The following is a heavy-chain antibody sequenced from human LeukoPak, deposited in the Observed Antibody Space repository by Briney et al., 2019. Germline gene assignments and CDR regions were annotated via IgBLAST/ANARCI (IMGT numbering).Heavy chain of an antibody. CDR2: ISGGGSTI. CDR3: ARDIYYYDSSGYYFPGGSDY. CDR1: GFTFSDYY. V-gene: IGHV3-11*04. D-gene: IGHD3-22*01. J-gene: IGHJ4*02. Sequence: GGSLRLSCAASGFTFSDYYMSWIRQAPGKGLEWVSYISGGGSTIYYADSVKGRFTISRDNAKNSLYLQMNSLRAEDTAVYYCARDIYYYDSSGYYFPGGSDYWGQGTLVTVSS.